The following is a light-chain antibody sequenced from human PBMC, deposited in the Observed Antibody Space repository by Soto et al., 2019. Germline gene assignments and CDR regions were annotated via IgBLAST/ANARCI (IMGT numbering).Light chain of an antibody. Sequence: SYELTQPPSVSVAPGQTARITCGGTNIGSISVQWYQQKPGQSPVLVVYDDSDRPSGIPERFSGSNSGNTATLTISRVEAGDEADYYCQVLDSSSDHVVFGGGTKLTVL. J-gene: IGLJ2*01. CDR3: QVLDSSSDHVV. CDR1: NIGSIS. V-gene: IGLV3-21*02. CDR2: DDS.